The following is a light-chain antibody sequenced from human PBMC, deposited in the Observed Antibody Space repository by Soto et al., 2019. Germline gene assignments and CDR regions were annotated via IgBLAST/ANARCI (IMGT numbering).Light chain of an antibody. CDR3: QSYDGSLRGSI. J-gene: IGLJ2*01. CDR2: TNN. V-gene: IGLV1-40*01. Sequence: QSVLTQPPSVSGAPGQGVTISCTGSSSNIGAGYAVHWYQQLPGAAPKLLIYTNNNRPSGVPDRFSGSKSGTSASLAITGLQAEDEADYYCQSYDGSLRGSIFGGGTKLTVL. CDR1: SSNIGAGYA.